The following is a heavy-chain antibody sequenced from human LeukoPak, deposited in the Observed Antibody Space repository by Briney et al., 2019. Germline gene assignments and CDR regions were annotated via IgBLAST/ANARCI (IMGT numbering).Heavy chain of an antibody. V-gene: IGHV4-59*01. CDR2: IYYSGST. CDR1: GGSISSYY. D-gene: IGHD3-22*01. CDR3: ARFSYYYDSSGYYTPYYFDY. Sequence: PSETLSLTCTVSGGSISSYYWSWIRQPPGKGLEWIGYIYYSGSTNYNPSLKSRVTISVDTSKNQFSLKLSSVTAADTAVYYCARFSYYYDSSGYYTPYYFDYWGQGTLVTVSS. J-gene: IGHJ4*02.